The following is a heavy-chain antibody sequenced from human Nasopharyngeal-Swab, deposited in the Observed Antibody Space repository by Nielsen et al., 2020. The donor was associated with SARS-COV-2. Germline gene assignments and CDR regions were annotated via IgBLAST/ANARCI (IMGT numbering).Heavy chain of an antibody. CDR2: IGTAGDT. CDR1: GFTFSSYD. V-gene: IGHV3-13*01. D-gene: IGHD6-19*01. Sequence: GESLKISCAASGFTFSSYDMHWVRQATGKGLEWVSAIGTAGDTYYPGSVKGRFTISRENAKNSLYLQMNSLRAGDTAVYYCARLTVSSSGISSGAFDIWGQGTMVTVSS. J-gene: IGHJ3*02. CDR3: ARLTVSSSGISSGAFDI.